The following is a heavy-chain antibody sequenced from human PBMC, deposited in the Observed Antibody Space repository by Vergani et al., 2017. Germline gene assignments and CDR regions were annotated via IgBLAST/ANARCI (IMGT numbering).Heavy chain of an antibody. J-gene: IGHJ4*02. Sequence: EVQLLQSEGAVVQPGGSLTLSCVASGFTFSSHAMSCVRQGHGQGLEWVSCIKNTGDSTHYADSGKGRFTISRDNSKNTLYLQMNSLRVEDTAVYYCGRGSDNYNWGQGTLVTVSS. CDR2: IKNTGDST. D-gene: IGHD5-24*01. V-gene: IGHV3-23*01. CDR3: GRGSDNYN. CDR1: GFTFSSHA.